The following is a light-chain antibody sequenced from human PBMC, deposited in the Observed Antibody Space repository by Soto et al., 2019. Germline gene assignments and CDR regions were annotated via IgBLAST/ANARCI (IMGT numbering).Light chain of an antibody. J-gene: IGKJ2*01. CDR3: QQRSNWPPAYT. Sequence: DIQMTQSPSSLSASVGDRVTITCRASQGIRNDLGWYQQRQGKAPKRLIYAASSLQIGVPSRFSGSGSGTEFTLTISSLQPEDFATYYCQQRSNWPPAYTFGQGTKLEIK. CDR2: AAS. V-gene: IGKV1-17*01. CDR1: QGIRND.